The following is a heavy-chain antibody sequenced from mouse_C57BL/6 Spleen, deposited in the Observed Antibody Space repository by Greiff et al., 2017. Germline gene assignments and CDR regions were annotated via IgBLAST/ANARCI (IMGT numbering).Heavy chain of an antibody. CDR3: ARSSGNYRNYGGEWFAY. J-gene: IGHJ3*01. CDR1: GYTFTDYY. D-gene: IGHD2-5*01. Sequence: VQLKQSGPVLVKPGASVKMSCKASGYTFTDYYMNWVKQSHGKSLEWIGVINPYNGGTSYNQKFKGKDTLTVDQSSSTAYMEPTSLKSEDSAVYYCARSSGNYRNYGGEWFAYWGQGTLVTVSA. CDR2: INPYNGGT. V-gene: IGHV1-19*01.